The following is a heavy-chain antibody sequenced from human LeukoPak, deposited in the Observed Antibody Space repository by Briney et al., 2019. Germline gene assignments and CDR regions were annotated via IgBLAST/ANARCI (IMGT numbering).Heavy chain of an antibody. V-gene: IGHV1-8*02. Sequence: PGASVKVSCKASGYTFTSYGISWVRQAPGQGLEWMGWMNPNSGNTGYAQKFQGRVTMTRNTSISTAYMELSSLRSEDTAVYYCARGRSGGYYYDSSGRHATGVDYWGQGTLVTVSS. CDR2: MNPNSGNT. J-gene: IGHJ4*02. CDR3: ARGRSGGYYYDSSGRHATGVDY. CDR1: GYTFTSYG. D-gene: IGHD3-22*01.